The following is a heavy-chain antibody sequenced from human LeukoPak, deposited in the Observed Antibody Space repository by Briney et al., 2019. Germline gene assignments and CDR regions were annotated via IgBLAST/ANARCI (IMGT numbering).Heavy chain of an antibody. CDR2: IYYSGST. Sequence: SETLSLTCAVSAGSLSMSSYDGAWIRQPPGKGLEWIGSIYYSGSTYYNPSLKSRVTISVDTSKNQFSLKLSSVTAADTAVYYCERPKVSADSLDYWGQGTLVTVSS. J-gene: IGHJ4*02. V-gene: IGHV4-39*01. D-gene: IGHD2-21*01. CDR3: ERPKVSADSLDY. CDR1: AGSLSMSSYD.